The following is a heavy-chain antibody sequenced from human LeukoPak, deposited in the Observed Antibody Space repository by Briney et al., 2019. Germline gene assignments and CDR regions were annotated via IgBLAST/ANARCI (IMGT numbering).Heavy chain of an antibody. V-gene: IGHV4-61*02. CDR3: ARHQRGRAAPFDY. D-gene: IGHD6-6*01. Sequence: SQTLSLTCTVSGGSISSGSYYWSWIRQPAGKGLEWIGRIYTSGGINYNPSLKSRVTISVDTSKNQFSLKLSSVTAADTAVYYCARHQRGRAAPFDYWGQGTLVTVSS. CDR2: IYTSGGI. CDR1: GGSISSGSYY. J-gene: IGHJ4*02.